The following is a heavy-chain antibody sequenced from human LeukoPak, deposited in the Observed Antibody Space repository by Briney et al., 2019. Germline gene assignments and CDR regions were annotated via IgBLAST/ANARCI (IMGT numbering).Heavy chain of an antibody. CDR1: GFTFSSYW. V-gene: IGHV3-74*01. J-gene: IGHJ4*02. CDR3: ARGRGDSSSWYFDY. Sequence: SGGSLRLSCAASGFTFSSYWMHWVRQAPGKGLLWVSRINSDGSVTTYADSVKGRFTISRDNAKNTVYLQMNNLRADDTAVYYCARGRGDSSSWYFDYWGQGTLVTVSS. CDR2: INSDGSVT. D-gene: IGHD6-13*01.